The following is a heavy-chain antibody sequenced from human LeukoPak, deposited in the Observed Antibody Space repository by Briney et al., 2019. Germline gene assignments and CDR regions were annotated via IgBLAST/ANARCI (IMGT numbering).Heavy chain of an antibody. V-gene: IGHV1-2*02. CDR3: ATQSKSGEDSL. Sequence: ASVKVSCKTSAYTFTDQFIHWVRQAPGQGLEWMGWINPNSGDTSYAQKFQGRVSLTRDTSISTAYMELSRLRSDDTAVYYCATQSKSGEDSLWGQGTLVTVSS. CDR2: INPNSGDT. CDR1: AYTFTDQF. J-gene: IGHJ4*02. D-gene: IGHD2-15*01.